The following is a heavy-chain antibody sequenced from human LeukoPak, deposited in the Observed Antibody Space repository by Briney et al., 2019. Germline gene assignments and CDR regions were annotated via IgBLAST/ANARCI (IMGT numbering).Heavy chain of an antibody. CDR2: ISSSGSTI. CDR3: ARDPDPEDFFGDI. CDR1: GFTFSDYY. V-gene: IGHV3-11*01. J-gene: IGHJ3*02. Sequence: KTGGSLRLSCAASGFTFSDYYMSWIRQAPGKGLEWVSYISSSGSTIYYADSVKGRFTISRDNAKNSLYLQMNSLRAEDTAVYYCARDPDPEDFFGDIWGQGTMVTVSS. D-gene: IGHD3-3*01.